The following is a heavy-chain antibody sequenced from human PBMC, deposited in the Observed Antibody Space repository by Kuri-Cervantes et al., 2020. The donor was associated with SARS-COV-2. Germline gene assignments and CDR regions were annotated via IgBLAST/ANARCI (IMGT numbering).Heavy chain of an antibody. D-gene: IGHD7-27*01. J-gene: IGHJ4*02. V-gene: IGHV1-46*01. CDR2: INPSGGST. CDR1: GATFSTYG. Sequence: ASVKVSCKASGATFSTYGFSWVRQAPGQGLEWMGIINPSGGSTSYAQKFQGRVTMTRDTSTSTVYMELSSLRTEDTALYYCAKEWPTGDGLGLDSWGQGTLVTVSS. CDR3: AKEWPTGDGLGLDS.